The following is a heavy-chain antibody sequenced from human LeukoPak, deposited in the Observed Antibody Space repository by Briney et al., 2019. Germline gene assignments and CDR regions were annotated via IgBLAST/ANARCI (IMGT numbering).Heavy chain of an antibody. Sequence: GGSLRLSCAASGFTVSSNYMSWVRQAPGKGLEWVSVIYSGGSTYYADSVKGRFTISRDNSKNTLYLQMNSLRAEDTAVYYCARGGTTVTIRRSTWGQGTLVTVSS. D-gene: IGHD4-17*01. CDR3: ARGGTTVTIRRST. V-gene: IGHV3-66*01. CDR2: IYSGGST. J-gene: IGHJ4*02. CDR1: GFTVSSNY.